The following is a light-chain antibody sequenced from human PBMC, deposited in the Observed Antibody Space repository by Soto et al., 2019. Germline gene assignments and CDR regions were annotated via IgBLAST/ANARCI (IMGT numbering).Light chain of an antibody. J-gene: IGKJ4*01. V-gene: IGKV1D-13*01. CDR3: QQFNNYPQELT. Sequence: AIQLTQSPSSLSAYVGDRVTITCRASQGISSALAWYQQKPGKAPKLLIYDASSLESGVPSRFSGSGSGTDFTLTISSLQPEDFATYCCQQFNNYPQELTFGGGTKVDIK. CDR2: DAS. CDR1: QGISSA.